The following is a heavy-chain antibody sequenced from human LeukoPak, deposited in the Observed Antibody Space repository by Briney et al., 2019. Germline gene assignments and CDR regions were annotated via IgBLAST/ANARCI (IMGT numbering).Heavy chain of an antibody. V-gene: IGHV1-46*01. Sequence: ASVKVSCKASGYTFTSYDINWVRQAPGQGLEWMGIINPSGGSTSYAQKFQGRVTMTRDTSTSTVYMELSSLRSEDTAVYYCARDEGCSSTSCYGGALPFWYMDVWGKGTTVTISS. J-gene: IGHJ6*03. CDR3: ARDEGCSSTSCYGGALPFWYMDV. CDR1: GYTFTSYD. CDR2: INPSGGST. D-gene: IGHD2-2*01.